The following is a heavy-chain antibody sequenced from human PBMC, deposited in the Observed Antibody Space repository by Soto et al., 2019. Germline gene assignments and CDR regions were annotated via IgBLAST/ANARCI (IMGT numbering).Heavy chain of an antibody. D-gene: IGHD1-7*01. CDR2: TSYDGSSK. V-gene: IGHV3-30-3*01. CDR1: GFSFSRHT. Sequence: GGSLRLSCAASGFSFSRHTMHWVRQAPGKGLEWVATTSYDGSSKNYADSVKGQFTISRDNSENTLYLQMNSLRPEDTVVYYCATAYTIPRNYFDPWGQGTLVTVSS. CDR3: ATAYTIPRNYFDP. J-gene: IGHJ5*02.